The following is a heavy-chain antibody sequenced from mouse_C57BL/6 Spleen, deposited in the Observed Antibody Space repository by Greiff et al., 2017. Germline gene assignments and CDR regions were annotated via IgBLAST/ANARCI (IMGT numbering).Heavy chain of an antibody. D-gene: IGHD2-2*01. Sequence: EVKLVESGGGLVQPGGSLKLSCAASGFTFSDYYMYWVRQTPEKRLEWVAYISNGGGSTYYPDTVKGRFTISRDNAKNTLYLQMSRLKSEDTAMYYCARQGYGYDRYFDVWGTGTTVTVSS. CDR1: GFTFSDYY. V-gene: IGHV5-12*01. CDR2: ISNGGGST. J-gene: IGHJ1*03. CDR3: ARQGYGYDRYFDV.